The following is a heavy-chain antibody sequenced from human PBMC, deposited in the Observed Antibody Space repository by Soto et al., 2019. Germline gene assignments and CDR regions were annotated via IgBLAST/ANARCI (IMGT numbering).Heavy chain of an antibody. CDR2: IYYSGST. CDR3: ARVRGQQLFPWYYYMDV. D-gene: IGHD6-13*01. J-gene: IGHJ6*03. Sequence: SETLSLTCTVSGGSISSYYWSWIRQPPGKGLEWIGYIYYSGSTNYNPSLKSRVTISVDTSKNQFSLKLSSVTAADTAVYYCARVRGQQLFPWYYYMDVWGKGTTVTVSS. V-gene: IGHV4-59*12. CDR1: GGSISSYY.